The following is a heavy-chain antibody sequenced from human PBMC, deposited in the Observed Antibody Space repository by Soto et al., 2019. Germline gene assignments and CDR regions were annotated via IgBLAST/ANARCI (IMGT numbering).Heavy chain of an antibody. V-gene: IGHV4-59*01. CDR1: GGSISSYY. Sequence: QVQLQESGPGLVKPSETLSLTCTVSGGSISSYYWSWIRQPPGKGLEWIGYIYYSGSTNYNPSLKRRVTISLDTSKNQFSLKLSSVTAADTAVYYCARADPLVGAPGAFDIWGQGTMVTVSS. CDR3: ARADPLVGAPGAFDI. J-gene: IGHJ3*02. CDR2: IYYSGST. D-gene: IGHD1-26*01.